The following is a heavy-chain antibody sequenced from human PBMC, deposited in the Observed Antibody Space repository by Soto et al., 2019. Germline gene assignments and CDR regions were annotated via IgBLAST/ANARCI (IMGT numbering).Heavy chain of an antibody. D-gene: IGHD3-22*01. CDR2: INSGGSST. CDR1: GFTFSSYW. Sequence: EVQLVESGGGLVQPGGSLRLSCAASGFTFSSYWMHWVRQAPGKGLVWVSRINSGGSSTSYADSVKGRFTISRDNAKNTVYLKMNSLIAEDTAVYYCASLYDSSGYYYPASPHWYFDLWGRGTLVTVSS. CDR3: ASLYDSSGYYYPASPHWYFDL. J-gene: IGHJ2*01. V-gene: IGHV3-74*01.